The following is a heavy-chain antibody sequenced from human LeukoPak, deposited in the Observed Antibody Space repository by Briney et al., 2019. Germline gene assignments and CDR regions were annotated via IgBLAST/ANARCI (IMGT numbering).Heavy chain of an antibody. CDR2: IIPIFGTA. V-gene: IGHV1-69*06. CDR1: GGTFSSYA. D-gene: IGHD6-13*01. J-gene: IGHJ6*03. Sequence: EASVKVSCKASGGTFSSYAISWVRQAPGQGLEWMGGIIPIFGTANYAQKFQGRVTITADKSTSTAYMELSSLRSEDTAVYYCARGPGEAAAGNGYYYYYYMDVWGKGTTVTVSS. CDR3: ARGPGEAAAGNGYYYYYYMDV.